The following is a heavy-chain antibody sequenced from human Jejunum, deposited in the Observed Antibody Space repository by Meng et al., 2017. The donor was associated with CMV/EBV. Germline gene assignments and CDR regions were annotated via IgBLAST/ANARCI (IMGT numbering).Heavy chain of an antibody. CDR3: VGVRTYNYDSSGHFLDY. J-gene: IGHJ4*02. V-gene: IGHV3-7*01. CDR1: TFDRHW. CDR2: IKKDGSEK. Sequence: TFDRHWMTWVRQAPGKGLEWVADIKKDGSEKYYVDSVKGRFTISRDNAKNSLYLQMNSLRVEDTAVYYCVGVRTYNYDSSGHFLDYWGQGTLVTVSS. D-gene: IGHD3-22*01.